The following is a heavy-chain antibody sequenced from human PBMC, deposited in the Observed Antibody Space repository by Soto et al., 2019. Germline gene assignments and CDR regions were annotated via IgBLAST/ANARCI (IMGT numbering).Heavy chain of an antibody. Sequence: QVQLQESGPGLVKPSETLSLTCTVSGGSISSYYWSWIRQPPGKGLEWIGYIYYSGSTNYNPSLKSRVTISVDTSKNQFARKLSSVTAADTAVYYCARAYSSSSYGMDVWGQGTTVTVSS. J-gene: IGHJ6*02. D-gene: IGHD6-6*01. CDR1: GGSISSYY. V-gene: IGHV4-59*01. CDR3: ARAYSSSSYGMDV. CDR2: IYYSGST.